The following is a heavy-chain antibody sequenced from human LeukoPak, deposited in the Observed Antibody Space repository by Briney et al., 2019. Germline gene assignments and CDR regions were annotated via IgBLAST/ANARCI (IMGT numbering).Heavy chain of an antibody. V-gene: IGHV4-39*07. D-gene: IGHD3-3*01. CDR3: AREVQGDFWSGYYSFGAFDI. CDR1: GVSISSSSYY. CDR2: IYYSGST. J-gene: IGHJ3*02. Sequence: PSETLSLTCTVSGVSISSSSYYWGWIRQPPGKGLEWIGSIYYSGSTYYNPSLKSRVTISVDTSKNQFSLKLSSVTAADTAVYYCAREVQGDFWSGYYSFGAFDIWGQGTMVTVSS.